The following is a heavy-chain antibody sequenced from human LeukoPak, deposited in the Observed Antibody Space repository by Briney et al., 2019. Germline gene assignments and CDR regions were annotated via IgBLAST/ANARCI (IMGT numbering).Heavy chain of an antibody. D-gene: IGHD2/OR15-2a*01. CDR1: GGSISSSSYY. CDR2: IYYSGST. J-gene: IGHJ3*02. V-gene: IGHV4-39*07. CDR3: AREGDYFGAFDI. Sequence: SETLSLTCTVSGGSISSSSYYWGWIRQPPGKGLEWIGSIYYSGSTYYNPSLKSRVTISVDTSKNQFSLKLSSVTAADTAVYYCAREGDYFGAFDIWGQGTMVTVSS.